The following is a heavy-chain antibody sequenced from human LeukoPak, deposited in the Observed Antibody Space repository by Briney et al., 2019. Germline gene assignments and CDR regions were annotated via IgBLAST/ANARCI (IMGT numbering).Heavy chain of an antibody. D-gene: IGHD1-26*01. CDR2: ISYDGSNK. Sequence: GGSLRLSCAASGFTFSSYAMHWVRQAPGKGLEWVAVISYDGSNKYYADSVKGRFTISRDNSKNTLYLQMNSLRAEDTAVYYCARLGGSKQGYWGQGTLVTVSS. J-gene: IGHJ4*02. V-gene: IGHV3-30*04. CDR3: ARLGGSKQGY. CDR1: GFTFSSYA.